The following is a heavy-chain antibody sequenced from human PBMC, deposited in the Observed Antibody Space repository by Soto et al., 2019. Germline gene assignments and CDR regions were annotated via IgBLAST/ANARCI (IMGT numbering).Heavy chain of an antibody. D-gene: IGHD2-15*01. Sequence: ASVKVSCKASGYTFTSYGIRWVRQAPGQGLEWMGWISAYNGNTNYAQKLQGRVTMTTDTSTSTAYMELRSLRSDDTAVYYCARVECSGGSCYSGYWGQGTLVTVSS. CDR2: ISAYNGNT. CDR1: GYTFTSYG. V-gene: IGHV1-18*01. J-gene: IGHJ4*02. CDR3: ARVECSGGSCYSGY.